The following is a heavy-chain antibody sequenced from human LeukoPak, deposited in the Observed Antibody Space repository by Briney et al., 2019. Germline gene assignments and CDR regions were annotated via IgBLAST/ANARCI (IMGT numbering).Heavy chain of an antibody. CDR2: MNPNSGNT. CDR3: ARGKDYYGSGNSLDY. D-gene: IGHD3-10*01. V-gene: IGHV1-8*01. J-gene: IGHJ4*02. Sequence: GASVKVSCKASRYTFTSYDINWVRQATGQGLEWMGWMNPNSGNTDYAQKFQDRVTMTRNTSISTAYMELSSLRSEDTALYYCARGKDYYGSGNSLDYWGQGTLVTVSS. CDR1: RYTFTSYD.